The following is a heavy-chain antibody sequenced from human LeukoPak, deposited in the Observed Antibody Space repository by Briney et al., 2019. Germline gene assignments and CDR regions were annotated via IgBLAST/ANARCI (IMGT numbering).Heavy chain of an antibody. CDR1: GYTFTSYD. V-gene: IGHV1-8*03. CDR2: MNPNSGNT. D-gene: IGHD4-11*01. J-gene: IGHJ4*02. CDR3: ARVAARRMTTVSH. Sequence: ASVKVSCKASGYTFTSYDINWVRQATGQGLEWMGWMNPNSGNTGYAQKFQGRVTITRNTSISTAYMELSSLRSEDTAVYYCARVAARRMTTVSHWGQGTLVTVSS.